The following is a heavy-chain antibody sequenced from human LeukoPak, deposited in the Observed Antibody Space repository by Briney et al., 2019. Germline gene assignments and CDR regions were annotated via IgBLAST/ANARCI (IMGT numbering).Heavy chain of an antibody. Sequence: GGSLRLSCAASGFTFSSYGMHWVRQAPGKGLEWVAVIWYDGSNKYYADSVKGRFTISRDNSKNTLYLQMNSLRAEDTAVYYCARFSRVRGAPTYYYYGMDVWGQGTTVTVSS. CDR3: ARFSRVRGAPTYYYYGMDV. CDR1: GFTFSSYG. CDR2: IWYDGSNK. D-gene: IGHD3-10*01. J-gene: IGHJ6*02. V-gene: IGHV3-33*01.